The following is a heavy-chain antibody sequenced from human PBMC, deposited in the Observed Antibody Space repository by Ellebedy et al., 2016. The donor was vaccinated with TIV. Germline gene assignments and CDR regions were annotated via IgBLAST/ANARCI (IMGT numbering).Heavy chain of an antibody. Sequence: SETLSLXXTVSGGSFTNYAWGWIRQPPGKRLEWIAYVSVNGSDNFNPSLKSRVTMSLDTSKKQFSLNLRSVSAADTAIYFCARDYWGSIDYWGQGILVTVSS. D-gene: IGHD3-10*01. CDR3: ARDYWGSIDY. J-gene: IGHJ4*02. CDR2: VSVNGSD. CDR1: GGSFTNYA. V-gene: IGHV4-59*01.